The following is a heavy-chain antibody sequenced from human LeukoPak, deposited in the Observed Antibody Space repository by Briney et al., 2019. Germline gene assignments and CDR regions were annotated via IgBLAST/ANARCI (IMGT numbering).Heavy chain of an antibody. CDR1: GFTFSTYW. CDR3: ARDGGSYDY. V-gene: IGHV3-7*01. J-gene: IGHJ4*02. CDR2: IMQDGSEK. Sequence: GGSLRLSXAASGFTFSTYWMSWVRQAPGKGLEWVANIMQDGSEKYYVDSVKGRFTISRDNAKNSLFLQMSTLRAEDTGVYYCARDGGSYDYWGQGTLVTVSS. D-gene: IGHD1-26*01.